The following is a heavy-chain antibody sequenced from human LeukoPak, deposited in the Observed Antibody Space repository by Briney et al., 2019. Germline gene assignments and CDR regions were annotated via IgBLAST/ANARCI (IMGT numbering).Heavy chain of an antibody. CDR2: INHSGST. Sequence: PSETLSLTCAVYGGSFSGYYWSWIRQPPGKGLEWIGEINHSGSTNYNPSLKSRVTISVDTSKNQFSLKLSSVTAADTAVYYCARDLNWETYWGQGTVVSVSS. CDR1: GGSFSGYY. J-gene: IGHJ4*02. D-gene: IGHD7-27*01. V-gene: IGHV4-34*01. CDR3: ARDLNWETY.